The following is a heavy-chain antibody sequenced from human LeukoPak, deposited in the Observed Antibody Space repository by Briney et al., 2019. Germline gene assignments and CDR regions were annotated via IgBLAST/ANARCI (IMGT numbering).Heavy chain of an antibody. CDR1: GYSISSGYY. Sequence: PSETLSLTCTVSGYSISSGYYWGWIRQPPGKGLEWIGSIYHSGSTYYNPSLKSRVTISVDTSKNQFSLKLSSVTAADTAVYYCARTAYDSSGYYLYYWGPGTPVTVAS. CDR3: ARTAYDSSGYYLYY. D-gene: IGHD3-22*01. V-gene: IGHV4-38-2*02. CDR2: IYHSGST. J-gene: IGHJ4*02.